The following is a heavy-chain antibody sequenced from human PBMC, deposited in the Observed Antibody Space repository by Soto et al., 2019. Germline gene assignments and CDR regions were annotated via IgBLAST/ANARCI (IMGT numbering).Heavy chain of an antibody. CDR1: GFTFSSYW. CDR3: ARVNGVGQYYYYYMDV. J-gene: IGHJ6*03. V-gene: IGHV3-74*01. Sequence: GGSLRLSCAASGFTFSSYWMHWVRQAPGKGLVWVSRINSDGSSTSYADSVKGRFTISRDNAKNTLYLQMNSLRAEDTAVYYCARVNGVGQYYYYYMDVWGKGTTVTVSS. CDR2: INSDGSST. D-gene: IGHD3-3*01.